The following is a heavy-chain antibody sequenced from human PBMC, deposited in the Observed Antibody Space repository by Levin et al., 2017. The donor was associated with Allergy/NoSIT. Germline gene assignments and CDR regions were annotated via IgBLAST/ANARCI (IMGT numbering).Heavy chain of an antibody. D-gene: IGHD3-10*01. J-gene: IGHJ3*02. CDR2: ISSSSSYT. CDR1: GFTFSDYY. V-gene: IGHV3-11*05. Sequence: GGSLRLSCAASGFTFSDYYMSWIRQAPGKGLEWVSYISSSSSYTNYADSVKGRFTISRDNAKNSLYLQMNSLRAEDTAVYYCARDTVTRLLWFGEPLRGDAFDIWGQGTMVTVSS. CDR3: ARDTVTRLLWFGEPLRGDAFDI.